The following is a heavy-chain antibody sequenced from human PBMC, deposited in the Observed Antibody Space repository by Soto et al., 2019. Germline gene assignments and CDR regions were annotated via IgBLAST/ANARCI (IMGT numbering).Heavy chain of an antibody. CDR2: MNPNSGGT. D-gene: IGHD5-18*01. CDR1: GYTFTGYY. Sequence: ASVKVSCKASGYTFTGYYMHWERQAPGQGLEWMGCMNPNSGGTNYAQKFQGWVTMTRDTSISTAYMMLSRLRSDDTAVYYSARDKIRRQMVNDFNYGMDVWGQGPTVTVSS. CDR3: ARDKIRRQMVNDFNYGMDV. J-gene: IGHJ6*02. V-gene: IGHV1-2*04.